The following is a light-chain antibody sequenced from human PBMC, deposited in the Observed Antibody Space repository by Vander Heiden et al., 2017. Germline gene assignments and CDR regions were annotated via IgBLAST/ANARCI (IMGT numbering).Light chain of an antibody. CDR2: GAS. Sequence: EIVMTKSPATLSVSPGERVTLSCRASQSVRSNLAWYQQTPGQAPRLLIYGASTRATGIPARFSGSGSGTEFTLTISSLQSEDFAVYYCQQYDWPPSFTFGPGTKVDIK. J-gene: IGKJ3*01. CDR1: QSVRSN. CDR3: QQYDWPPSFT. V-gene: IGKV3-15*01.